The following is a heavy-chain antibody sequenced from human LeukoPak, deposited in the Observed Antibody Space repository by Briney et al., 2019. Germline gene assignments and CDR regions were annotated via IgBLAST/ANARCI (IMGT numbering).Heavy chain of an antibody. V-gene: IGHV1-2*02. Sequence: ASVKVSCKASGYTFTGYYMHWARQAPGQGLEWMGWINPNSGGTNYAQKFQGRVTMTRDTSISTAYMELSRLRSDDTAVYYCARDRIVVVPAAKHWFDPWGQGTLVTVSS. CDR1: GYTFTGYY. CDR3: ARDRIVVVPAAKHWFDP. D-gene: IGHD2-2*01. CDR2: INPNSGGT. J-gene: IGHJ5*02.